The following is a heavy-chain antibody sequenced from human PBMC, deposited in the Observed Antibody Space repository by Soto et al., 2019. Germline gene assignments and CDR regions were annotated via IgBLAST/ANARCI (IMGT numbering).Heavy chain of an antibody. CDR2: IYYSGST. Sequence: SETLSLTCTVSGGSISSSSYYWGWIRQPPGKGLEWIGSIYYSGSTYYNPSLKSRVTISVDTSKNQFSLKLSSVTAADTAVYYCARSLYDFWSGYYMEWYFDYWGQGTLVTVSS. CDR3: ARSLYDFWSGYYMEWYFDY. D-gene: IGHD3-3*01. J-gene: IGHJ4*02. CDR1: GGSISSSSYY. V-gene: IGHV4-39*01.